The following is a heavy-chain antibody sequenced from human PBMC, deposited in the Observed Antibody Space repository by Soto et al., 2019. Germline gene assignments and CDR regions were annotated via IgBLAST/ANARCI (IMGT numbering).Heavy chain of an antibody. J-gene: IGHJ6*02. CDR1: EGNSGNHD. D-gene: IGHD4-17*01. CDR2: IYHSGST. CDR3: ARVRYYYYYSGTDV. Sequence: ASQPIRHRYTVWEGNSGNHDCRWISQPTGKGLEWIGYIYHSGSTNYNPSLKSRVTISVDKSKNQFSLKLSSVTAADTAVYYCARVRYYYYYSGTDVWGQRTTDIVTS. V-gene: IGHV4-59*11.